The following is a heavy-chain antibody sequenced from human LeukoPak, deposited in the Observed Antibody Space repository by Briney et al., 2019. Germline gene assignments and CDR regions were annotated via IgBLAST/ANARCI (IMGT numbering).Heavy chain of an antibody. J-gene: IGHJ4*02. CDR3: ARQTRDGSGSRGYSFDF. V-gene: IGHV5-51*01. CDR2: IYPGDSDT. CDR1: GYIFTNNW. Sequence: GESLKISCKGPGYIFTNNWIGWVRQMPGKGLDWMGIIYPGDSDTRYSPSFEGQVTISADKSISTAYLQWSSLKASDTAMYYCARQTRDGSGSRGYSFDFWGLGTLVTVSS. D-gene: IGHD3-10*01.